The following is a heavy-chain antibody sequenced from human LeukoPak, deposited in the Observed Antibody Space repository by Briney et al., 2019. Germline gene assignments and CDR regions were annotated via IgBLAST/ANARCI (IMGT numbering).Heavy chain of an antibody. Sequence: GGSLRLSCAASGFTFDDYAMHWIRQAPGKGLEWVSFIGGDGDSAYYADSVKGRFTISRDNIKNSLYLQMNSLTTEGTALYYCGTRHRCRYDAPPDDYWGQGTLVIVSS. V-gene: IGHV3-43*02. J-gene: IGHJ4*02. CDR3: GTRHRCRYDAPPDDY. CDR1: GFTFDDYA. D-gene: IGHD3-16*01. CDR2: IGGDGDSA.